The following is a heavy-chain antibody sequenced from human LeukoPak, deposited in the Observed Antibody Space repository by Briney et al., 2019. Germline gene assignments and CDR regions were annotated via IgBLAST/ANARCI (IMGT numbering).Heavy chain of an antibody. D-gene: IGHD3-10*01. Sequence: PGGSLRLSCAASGFTVSTDNMSWVRQVPGKGLEWVSVVYSGNDGTNYADSVRGRFTISRDDSKSMVYLQMNNLRLEDAAVYYCTKRSRGYYGYWGQGTLVTVSS. CDR3: TKRSRGYYGY. V-gene: IGHV3-66*02. CDR2: VYSGNDGT. J-gene: IGHJ4*02. CDR1: GFTVSTDN.